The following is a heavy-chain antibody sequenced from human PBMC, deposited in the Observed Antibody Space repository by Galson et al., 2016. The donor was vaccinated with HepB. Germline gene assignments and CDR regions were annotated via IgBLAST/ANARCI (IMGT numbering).Heavy chain of an antibody. CDR1: GFVFSNYG. J-gene: IGHJ4*02. CDR2: IWYDGGGK. CDR3: ARGEGGGGHITGTPESSGFDS. Sequence: SLRLSCAASGFVFSNYGLHWVRQAPGKGLEWVAVIWYDGGGKYYADSVKGRFTISRDNSKNTLYLQMTSLRAGDTAMYYCARGEGGGGHITGTPESSGFDSWGQGTPVTVSS. V-gene: IGHV3-33*08. D-gene: IGHD1-20*01.